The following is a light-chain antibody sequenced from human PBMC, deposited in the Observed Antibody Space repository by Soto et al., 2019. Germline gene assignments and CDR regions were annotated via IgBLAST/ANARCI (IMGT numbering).Light chain of an antibody. CDR2: EVS. V-gene: IGLV2-8*01. J-gene: IGLJ1*01. Sequence: QSALTRPPSASGSPGQSLTISCTGTSSDVGGYNYVSWYQQHPGKAPKLIIFEVSKRPSGVPDRFSGSKSGNTASLTVSGLKAEDEADYYCCSHGGSNVFGTGTKLTGL. CDR3: CSHGGSNV. CDR1: SSDVGGYNY.